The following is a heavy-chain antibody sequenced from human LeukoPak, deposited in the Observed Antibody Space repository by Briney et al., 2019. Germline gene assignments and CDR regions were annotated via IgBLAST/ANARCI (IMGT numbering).Heavy chain of an antibody. CDR1: GFTYSSYS. Sequence: GGSLRLSCAASGFTYSSYSMNWVRQAPGKGLEWVSSISSSSSYIYYADSVKGRFTISRDNAKNSLYLQMNSLRAEDTAVYYCARDVDYYDSSGYNWFDPWGQGTLVTVSS. J-gene: IGHJ5*02. V-gene: IGHV3-21*01. CDR2: ISSSSSYI. D-gene: IGHD3-22*01. CDR3: ARDVDYYDSSGYNWFDP.